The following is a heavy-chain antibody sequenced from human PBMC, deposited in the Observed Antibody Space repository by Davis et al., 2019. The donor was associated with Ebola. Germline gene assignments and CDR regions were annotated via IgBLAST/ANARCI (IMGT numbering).Heavy chain of an antibody. CDR2: ITTSSNTI. D-gene: IGHD4-23*01. J-gene: IGHJ4*02. CDR1: GFTFSSHS. V-gene: IGHV3-48*02. Sequence: ESLKISCAASGFTFSSHSMNWARQAPGKGPEWLSYITTSSNTIYYADSVKGRFTISRDNANNLLYLQMNSLRDDDTAVYYCTRGNLGGDYWGQGTLVTVSS. CDR3: TRGNLGGDY.